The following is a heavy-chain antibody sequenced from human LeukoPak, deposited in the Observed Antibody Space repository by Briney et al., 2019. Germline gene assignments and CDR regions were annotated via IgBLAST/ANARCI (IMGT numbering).Heavy chain of an antibody. CDR1: GYTVTSYG. CDR2: VSTYNGNT. V-gene: IGHV1-18*01. J-gene: IGHJ4*02. Sequence: ASVKVSCKASGYTVTSYGISWVRQAPGQGLEWMGWVSTYNGNTKYAQNLQGRVTTTTDTSTSTAYMELRSLRSDDTAMCYCAGQSTGSYYSPIDYWGQGTLVTVSS. CDR3: AGQSTGSYYSPIDY. D-gene: IGHD1-26*01.